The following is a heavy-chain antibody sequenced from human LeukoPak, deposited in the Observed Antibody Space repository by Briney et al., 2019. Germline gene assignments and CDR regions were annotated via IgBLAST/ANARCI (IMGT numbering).Heavy chain of an antibody. CDR1: GFTFSSYE. CDR2: IGSRGATI. V-gene: IGHV3-48*03. D-gene: IGHD3-10*01. Sequence: GGSLRLSCAASGFTFSSYEMNWVRQAPGKGLDWVSYIGSRGATIYYADSVKGRFTISRDNAKNSLYLQMNSLRAEDTAVYYCARDVGYFGSGSYPDYFDYWGQGILVTVSS. CDR3: ARDVGYFGSGSYPDYFDY. J-gene: IGHJ4*02.